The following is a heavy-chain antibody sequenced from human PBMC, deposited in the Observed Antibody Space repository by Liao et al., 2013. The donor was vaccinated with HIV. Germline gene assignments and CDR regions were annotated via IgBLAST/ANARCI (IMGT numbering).Heavy chain of an antibody. Sequence: QVQLQESGPGLVKPSQTLSLTCTVSGGSISSGSYYWSWIRQPAGKGLEWIGRIYTSGSTNYNPSLKSRVTISVDTSKNQFSLKLSSVTAADTAVYYCARTYSDWLPDYWGQGTLVTVSS. CDR2: IYTSGST. D-gene: IGHD3-3*01. J-gene: IGHJ4*02. CDR1: GGSISSGSYY. CDR3: ARTYSDWLPDY. V-gene: IGHV4-61*02.